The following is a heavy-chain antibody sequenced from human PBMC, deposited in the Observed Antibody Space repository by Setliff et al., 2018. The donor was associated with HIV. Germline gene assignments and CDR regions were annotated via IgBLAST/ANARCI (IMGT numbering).Heavy chain of an antibody. V-gene: IGHV3-21*01. D-gene: IGHD3-3*01. CDR2: ISSSSSYI. Sequence: PGGSLRLSCAASGFTFSSYSMNWVRQAPGKGLEWVSSISSSSSYIYYADSVKGRFTISGDNAKNSLYLQMNSRRVEDTAVYYCARVDFWSGHAFYMDVWGKGTTVTVSS. CDR3: ARVDFWSGHAFYMDV. J-gene: IGHJ6*03. CDR1: GFTFSSYS.